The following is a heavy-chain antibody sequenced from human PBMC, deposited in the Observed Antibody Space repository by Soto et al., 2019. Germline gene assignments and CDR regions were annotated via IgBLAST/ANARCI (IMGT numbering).Heavy chain of an antibody. Sequence: SVKVSCKASGGTFSSYAISWVRQAPGQGLEWMGGIIPIFGTANYAQKFQGRVTINADESTSTAYMELSSLRSEDTAVYYCAGVIAAAGRRGAFDIWGQGTMVTVSS. D-gene: IGHD6-13*01. CDR1: GGTFSSYA. CDR2: IIPIFGTA. CDR3: AGVIAAAGRRGAFDI. V-gene: IGHV1-69*13. J-gene: IGHJ3*02.